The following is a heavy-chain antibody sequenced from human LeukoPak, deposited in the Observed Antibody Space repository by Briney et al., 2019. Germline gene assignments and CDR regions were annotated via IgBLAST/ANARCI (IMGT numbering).Heavy chain of an antibody. CDR1: GFTFSDYY. D-gene: IGHD2-2*01. J-gene: IGHJ6*03. V-gene: IGHV3-11*04. Sequence: PGGSLRLSCAASGFTFSDYYMSWIRQAPGKGLEWVPYISSSGGTIYYADSVKGRFTISRDNAKNSLYLQMNSLRAEDTAVYYCARSTSYYYYYYMDVWGKGTTVTVSS. CDR3: ARSTSYYYYYYMDV. CDR2: ISSSGGTI.